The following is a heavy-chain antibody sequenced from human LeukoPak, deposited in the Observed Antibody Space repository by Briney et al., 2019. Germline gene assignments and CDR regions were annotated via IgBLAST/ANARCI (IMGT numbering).Heavy chain of an antibody. J-gene: IGHJ4*02. CDR3: ARDLCTSCYRLGAFDY. Sequence: PGGSLRLSCAASGFIFSNYGMSWVRQAPGKGLEWVSSISFSSTHIYYADSIQGRFTISRDNAENSLYLQMNSLRAEDTAVYYCARDLCTSCYRLGAFDYWGQGTLVTVSS. CDR2: ISFSSTHI. D-gene: IGHD2-2*02. CDR1: GFIFSNYG. V-gene: IGHV3-21*06.